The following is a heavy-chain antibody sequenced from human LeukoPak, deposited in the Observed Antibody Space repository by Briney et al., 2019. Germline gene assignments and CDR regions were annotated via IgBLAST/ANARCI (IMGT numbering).Heavy chain of an antibody. V-gene: IGHV4-38-2*02. CDR1: GYSISSGYY. J-gene: IGHJ4*02. D-gene: IGHD3-9*01. CDR2: IYHSGRT. CDR3: ARATGILTGYGAHDY. Sequence: SETLSLTCTVSGYSISSGYYWGWIRQPPGKGLEWIGSIYHSGRTFYNPSLKSRVTISVDTSKNQFSLKLSSVTAADTAVYYCARATGILTGYGAHDYWGQGTLVTVSS.